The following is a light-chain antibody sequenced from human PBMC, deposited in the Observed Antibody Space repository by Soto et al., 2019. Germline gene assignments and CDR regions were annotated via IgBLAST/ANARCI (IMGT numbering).Light chain of an antibody. Sequence: DIEMTQSPPSVSASLGDRVTITCRASQDVGKCLAWYQQKPGKAPTLLIHGASSLQSGVPPRYSGSGYGTDFTLTISSLQPEDFATYYCQQANSSPITFGQGTRLETK. CDR1: QDVGKC. CDR2: GAS. J-gene: IGKJ5*01. CDR3: QQANSSPIT. V-gene: IGKV1-12*01.